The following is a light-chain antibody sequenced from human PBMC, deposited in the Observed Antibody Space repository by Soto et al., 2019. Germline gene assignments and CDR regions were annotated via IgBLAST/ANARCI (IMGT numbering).Light chain of an antibody. V-gene: IGKV1-5*01. CDR3: QQYNSYSLWT. CDR2: DAS. Sequence: DIQMTQSPSTLSASVGDRVTITCRASQRINKWLAWHQQKPGKAPKLLIFDASSLASGVPSRFSGSGSGTEFTVTIGSLQADDFATYYCQQYNSYSLWTFGQGTKVEIK. J-gene: IGKJ1*01. CDR1: QRINKW.